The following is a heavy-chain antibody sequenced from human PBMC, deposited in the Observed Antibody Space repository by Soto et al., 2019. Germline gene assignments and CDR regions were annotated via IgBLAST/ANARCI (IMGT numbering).Heavy chain of an antibody. D-gene: IGHD1-26*01. CDR2: ISTDNGNT. CDR1: GYTFTNSG. V-gene: IGHV1-18*01. CDR3: ARVAGSPDY. J-gene: IGHJ4*02. Sequence: ASVKVSCKASGYTFTNSGINWVRQAPGQGLEWMGWISTDNGNTNYAQHLQGRVSMTTDTSTSTAYMDLRSLRSEDTAVYYCARVAGSPDYWGQGTLVTVSS.